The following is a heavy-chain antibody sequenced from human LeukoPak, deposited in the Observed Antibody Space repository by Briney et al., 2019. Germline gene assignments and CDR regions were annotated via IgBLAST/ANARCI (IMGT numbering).Heavy chain of an antibody. D-gene: IGHD1-7*01. J-gene: IGHJ4*02. CDR3: ARVGITGTTSVDY. V-gene: IGHV4-59*01. Sequence: SETLSLXCTVSGGSISSYYWSWIRQPPGKGLEWIGYIYYSGSTNYNPSLKSRVTISVDTSKNQFSLKLSSVTAADTAVYYCARVGITGTTSVDYWGQRTLVTVSS. CDR2: IYYSGST. CDR1: GGSISSYY.